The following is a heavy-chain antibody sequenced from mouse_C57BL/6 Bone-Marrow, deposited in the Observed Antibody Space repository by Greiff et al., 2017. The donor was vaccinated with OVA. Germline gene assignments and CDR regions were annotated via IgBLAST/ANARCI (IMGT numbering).Heavy chain of an antibody. CDR3: ARDDGSLDY. V-gene: IGHV1-81*01. D-gene: IGHD2-3*01. Sequence: VQVVESGAELARPGASVKLSCKASGYTFTSYGISWVKQRTGQGLEWIGEIYPRSGNTYYNEKFKGKATLTADKSSSTAYMELRSLTSEDSAVYFCARDDGSLDYWGQGTTLTVSS. CDR1: GYTFTSYG. CDR2: IYPRSGNT. J-gene: IGHJ2*01.